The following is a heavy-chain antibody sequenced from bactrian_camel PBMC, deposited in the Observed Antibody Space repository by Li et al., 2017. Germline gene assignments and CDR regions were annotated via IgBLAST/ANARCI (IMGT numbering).Heavy chain of an antibody. J-gene: IGHJ6*01. D-gene: IGHD1*01. CDR2: IYGPTGAS. CDR3: AARSVGWCPLFEHWLGKRAYAPGGYFAN. V-gene: IGHV3S31*01. CDR1: GYTSSSGF. Sequence: VQLVESGGGSVQVGGSLTLSCEASGYTSSSGFMGWHRQAPGQYREGVAAIYGPTGASYYGDSVKGRFTISYDNAKNTMSLQMRSLKPEDTAMYYCAARSVGWCPLFEHWLGKRAYAPGGYFANWGQGTQVTVS.